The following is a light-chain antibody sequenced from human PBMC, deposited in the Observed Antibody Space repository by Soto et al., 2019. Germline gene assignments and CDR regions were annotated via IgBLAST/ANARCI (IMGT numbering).Light chain of an antibody. CDR1: SSDVGSYNL. J-gene: IGLJ2*01. Sequence: QSALTQPASVSGSPGQSITISCTGTSSDVGSYNLVSWYQQHPGKAPKLMIYEGSKRPSGVSNRFSGSKSGNTASLTISGLQAEEEADYYCCSYAGVVFGGGTKLTVL. V-gene: IGLV2-23*01. CDR2: EGS. CDR3: CSYAGVV.